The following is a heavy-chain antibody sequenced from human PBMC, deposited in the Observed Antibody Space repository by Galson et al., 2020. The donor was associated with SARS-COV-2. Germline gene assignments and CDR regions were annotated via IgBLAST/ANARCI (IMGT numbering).Heavy chain of an antibody. V-gene: IGHV2-26*01. CDR3: ASYSGSYYMFDY. Sequence: SGPTLVKLTETLIQTRTVSGFSLSNARMGVSWIRQPPGKALEWLAHTFSNDEKSYITPLRSRLTISKDTSKSQVVLIMTNMDPVDPATYYCASYSGSYYMFDYWGQGTLVTVSS. J-gene: IGHJ4*02. D-gene: IGHD1-26*01. CDR2: TFSNDEK. CDR1: GFSLSNARMG.